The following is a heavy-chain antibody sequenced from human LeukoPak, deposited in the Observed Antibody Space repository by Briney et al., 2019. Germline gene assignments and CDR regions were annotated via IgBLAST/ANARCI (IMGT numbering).Heavy chain of an antibody. Sequence: ASVKVSCKASGYTFTSYDINWVRQATGQGLEWMGWMNPNSGNTGYAQKFQGRVTMTRNTSISTAYMELSSLRSEGTAVYYCARSAPYCSGGSCYRRWFDPWGQGTLVTVSS. CDR1: GYTFTSYD. CDR2: MNPNSGNT. CDR3: ARSAPYCSGGSCYRRWFDP. D-gene: IGHD2-15*01. V-gene: IGHV1-8*01. J-gene: IGHJ5*02.